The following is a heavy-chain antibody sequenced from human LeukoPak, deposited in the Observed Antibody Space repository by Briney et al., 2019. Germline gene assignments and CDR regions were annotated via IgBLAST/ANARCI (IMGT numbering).Heavy chain of an antibody. CDR2: IIPILGTA. CDR1: GGTFRTYA. Sequence: GASVKVSCKASGGTFRTYAITWVRQAPGQGLEWMGGIIPILGTANYAQKFQGRVTITADESTSTAYMELSSLTSEDTAMYYCARAWADYYDSSAYLVFDIWGQGTMVTVSS. J-gene: IGHJ3*02. CDR3: ARAWADYYDSSAYLVFDI. V-gene: IGHV1-69*13. D-gene: IGHD3-22*01.